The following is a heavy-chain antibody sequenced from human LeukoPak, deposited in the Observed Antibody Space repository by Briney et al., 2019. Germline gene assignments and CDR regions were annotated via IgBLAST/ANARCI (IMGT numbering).Heavy chain of an antibody. J-gene: IGHJ4*02. CDR1: GNSVTSYY. CDR2: GDHFGGA. V-gene: IGHV4-59*02. Sequence: SETLSLTCTVSGNSVTSYYWSWIRQPPGKGLEWIGYGDHFGGAVYNPSLKSRVTISVDSSKNQFSLRLTSVTAADTAVYHCARLSDLYNGTYLLDSWSQGTLVTVSS. D-gene: IGHD1-26*01. CDR3: ARLSDLYNGTYLLDS.